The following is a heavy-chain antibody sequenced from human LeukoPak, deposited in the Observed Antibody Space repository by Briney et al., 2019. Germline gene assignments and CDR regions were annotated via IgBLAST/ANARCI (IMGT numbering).Heavy chain of an antibody. CDR2: ISDSGIST. CDR3: AKLTFDY. J-gene: IGHJ4*02. D-gene: IGHD7-27*01. Sequence: GGSLRLSCAASRFTFSSHAMTWVRQAPVKGLEWVSTISDSGISTFYADSVKGRFTISRDNSKNTLYLQMNNLRVEDTAVYYCAKLTFDYWAQGTLVTVSS. V-gene: IGHV3-23*01. CDR1: RFTFSSHA.